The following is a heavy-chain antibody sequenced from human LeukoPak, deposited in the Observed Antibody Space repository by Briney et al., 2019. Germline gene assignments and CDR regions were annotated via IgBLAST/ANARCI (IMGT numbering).Heavy chain of an antibody. J-gene: IGHJ4*02. CDR1: GFTFSSYA. V-gene: IGHV3-30*04. D-gene: IGHD4-17*01. CDR3: ARDGRNYGDYGGDFDY. Sequence: GGSLRLSCAASGFTFSSYAMHWVRQAPGKGLEWVAVISYDGSNKYYADSVKGRFTISRDNSKNTLYLQMNSLRAEDTAVYYCARDGRNYGDYGGDFDYWGQGTLVIVSS. CDR2: ISYDGSNK.